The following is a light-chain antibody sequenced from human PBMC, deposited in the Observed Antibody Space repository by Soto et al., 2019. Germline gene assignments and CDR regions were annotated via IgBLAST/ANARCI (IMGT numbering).Light chain of an antibody. CDR2: DVS. V-gene: IGLV2-14*01. J-gene: IGLJ1*01. Sequence: QSALTQPASVSGSPGQSITISCTGTSSDVGGYNYVSWYQQHPGKAPKLMIYDVSNRPSGVSSRFSGSKSGNTASLTISGLQAEDEADYYCSSYTSSSLYVFGTGTKLTV. CDR3: SSYTSSSLYV. CDR1: SSDVGGYNY.